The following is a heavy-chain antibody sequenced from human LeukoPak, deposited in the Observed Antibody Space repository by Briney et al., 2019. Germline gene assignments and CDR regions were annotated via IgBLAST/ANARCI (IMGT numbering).Heavy chain of an antibody. CDR1: GFTFSSYE. D-gene: IGHD3-16*01. V-gene: IGHV3-23*01. CDR3: AKDSPGFGIVFDS. CDR2: ITSGGDYI. Sequence: PGGSLRLSCAASGFTFSSYEMDWVRRAPGKGLEWVSSITSGGDYIYYADSVKGRFTISRDNSKNTVYLQMNSLRAEDTAVYYCAKDSPGFGIVFDSWGQGTLVTVSS. J-gene: IGHJ4*02.